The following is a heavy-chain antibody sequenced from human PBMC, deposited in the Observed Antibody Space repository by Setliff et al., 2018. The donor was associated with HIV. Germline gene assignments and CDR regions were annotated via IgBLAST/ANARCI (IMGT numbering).Heavy chain of an antibody. J-gene: IGHJ4*02. CDR3: ARDPPRYCTSTSCIEMDY. CDR1: GFTLREVS. Sequence: ASVKVSCKVSGFTLREVSMHWVRQAPGKGLEWMGRFDPEDGDTLYAQRLQGRVIMTEDSSTDTAYMELSRLRSDDTAVYFCARDPPRYCTSTSCIEMDYWGQGTLVTVSS. V-gene: IGHV1-24*01. D-gene: IGHD2-2*01. CDR2: FDPEDGDT.